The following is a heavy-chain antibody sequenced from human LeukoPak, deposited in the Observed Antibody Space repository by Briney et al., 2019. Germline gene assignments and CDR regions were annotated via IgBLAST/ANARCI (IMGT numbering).Heavy chain of an antibody. D-gene: IGHD2-2*02. J-gene: IGHJ4*02. CDR1: GYTFTSHY. Sequence: ASVKVSCKASGYTFTSHYMHWVRQAPGQGLECMGIINPSGGSTSYAQEFQGRVTMTRDTSTSTVYMELSSLRSEDTAVYYCARDIVVVPAAIGGLDYWGQGTLVTVSS. CDR2: INPSGGST. V-gene: IGHV1-46*01. CDR3: ARDIVVVPAAIGGLDY.